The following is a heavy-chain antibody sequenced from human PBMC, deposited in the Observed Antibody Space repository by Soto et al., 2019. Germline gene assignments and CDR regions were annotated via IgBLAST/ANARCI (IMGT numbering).Heavy chain of an antibody. J-gene: IGHJ3*02. CDR3: ATGQQVGMADI. CDR2: ISGDSRDT. Sequence: QVQLVESGGDLVKPGGCLRLSCVASGFTVGGYYMAWVRQAPGKGLEWLSYISGDSRDTNYADSVKGRFTISRDNAKNSLLLQMSSVRAGDSAVSYCATGQQVGMADIWGHGTMVTVSS. D-gene: IGHD6-13*01. CDR1: GFTVGGYY. V-gene: IGHV3-11*05.